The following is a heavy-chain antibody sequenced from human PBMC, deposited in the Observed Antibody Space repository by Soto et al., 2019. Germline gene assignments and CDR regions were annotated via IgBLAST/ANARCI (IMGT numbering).Heavy chain of an antibody. CDR1: GYTFTSHY. Sequence: GASEKVSCKASGYTFTSHYMHWVRQAPGQGLEWMGIINPSGGSTSYAQKFQGRVTMTRDTSTSTVYMELSSLRSEDTAVYYCARGGGCGTYYDFWSGPCYGMDVWGQGTTVTVSS. D-gene: IGHD3-3*01. V-gene: IGHV1-46*01. CDR2: INPSGGST. CDR3: ARGGGCGTYYDFWSGPCYGMDV. J-gene: IGHJ6*02.